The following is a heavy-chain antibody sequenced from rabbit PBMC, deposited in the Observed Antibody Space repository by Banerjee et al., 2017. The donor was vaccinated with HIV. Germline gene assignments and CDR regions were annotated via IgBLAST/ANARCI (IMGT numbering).Heavy chain of an antibody. CDR1: GIDFSSYG. CDR2: IYPDFGTT. CDR3: ARDVDSSGWGGTNL. V-gene: IGHV1S47*01. J-gene: IGHJ4*01. Sequence: QEQLVESGGGLVTLGGSLKLSCKASGIDFSSYGISWVRQAPGKGLEWIAYIYPDFGTTDYASWVNGRFTISLDNAQNAVFLQMTSLTAADTATYFCARDVDSSGWGGTNLWGPGTLVTVS. D-gene: IGHD4-1*01.